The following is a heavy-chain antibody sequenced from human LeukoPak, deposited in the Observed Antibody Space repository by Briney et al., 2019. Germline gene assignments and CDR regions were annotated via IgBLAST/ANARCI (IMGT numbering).Heavy chain of an antibody. CDR3: ARGHYYDSSGYYDT. D-gene: IGHD3-22*01. Sequence: GGSLRLSCAASGFTFSSYSMNWVRQAPGKGLEWVSYISSSSSTIYYADSVKGRFTISRDNAKSSLYLQMNSLRAEDTAVYYCARGHYYDSSGYYDTWGQGTLVTVSS. J-gene: IGHJ5*02. CDR1: GFTFSSYS. CDR2: ISSSSSTI. V-gene: IGHV3-48*01.